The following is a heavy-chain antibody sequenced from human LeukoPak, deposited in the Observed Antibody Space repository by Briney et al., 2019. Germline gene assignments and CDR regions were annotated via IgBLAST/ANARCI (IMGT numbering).Heavy chain of an antibody. J-gene: IGHJ5*02. Sequence: PSETLSLTCAVSGYSISSGYYWGWIREHPGEGLEWIGSIYHSGSTYYNPSLKSRVTISVDTSKNQFSLKLSSVTAADTAVYYCARMSYSSGWYRWFDPWGQGTLVTVSS. CDR3: ARMSYSSGWYRWFDP. CDR1: GYSISSGYY. V-gene: IGHV4-38-2*01. D-gene: IGHD6-19*01. CDR2: IYHSGST.